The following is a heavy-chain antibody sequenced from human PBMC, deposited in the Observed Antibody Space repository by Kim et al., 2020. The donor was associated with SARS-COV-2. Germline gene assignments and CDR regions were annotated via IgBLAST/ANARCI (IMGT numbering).Heavy chain of an antibody. CDR3: ARYRLWPIDTFDI. Sequence: YADSVKGILTISRDNYKNTLYLQMNSLRAVDTAVYYCARYRLWPIDTFDIWGQGTMVTVSS. J-gene: IGHJ3*02. V-gene: IGHV3-66*01. D-gene: IGHD3-16*01.